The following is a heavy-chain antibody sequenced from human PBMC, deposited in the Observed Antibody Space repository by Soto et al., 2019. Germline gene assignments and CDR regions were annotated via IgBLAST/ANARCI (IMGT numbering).Heavy chain of an antibody. D-gene: IGHD3-22*01. J-gene: IGHJ4*02. CDR1: GFTFSIYW. V-gene: IGHV3-74*01. CDR3: ARVWESGIVVARIFDY. Sequence: WGSLRLSCAASGFTFSIYWMHWVRQAPGRGLVWVSRINSDGSSRSYADSVKGRFTISRDNAKNTLYLQMNSLRAEDTAVYYCARVWESGIVVARIFDYWGQGTLVTVSS. CDR2: INSDGSSR.